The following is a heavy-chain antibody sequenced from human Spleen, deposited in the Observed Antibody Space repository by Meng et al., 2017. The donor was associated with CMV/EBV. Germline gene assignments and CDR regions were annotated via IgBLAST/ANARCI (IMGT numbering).Heavy chain of an antibody. Sequence: GESLKISCAASGFTFSSYGMNWVRQAPGKGLEWVSSISSSSSYIYYADSVKGRFTISRDNAKNSLYLQMNSLRAEDTAVYYCAREHAMSASTDYWGQGTLVTVSS. J-gene: IGHJ4*02. D-gene: IGHD2-2*01. CDR2: ISSSSSYI. CDR3: AREHAMSASTDY. CDR1: GFTFSSYG. V-gene: IGHV3-21*01.